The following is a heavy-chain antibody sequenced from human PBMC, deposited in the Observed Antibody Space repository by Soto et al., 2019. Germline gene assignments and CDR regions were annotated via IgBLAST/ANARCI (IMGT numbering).Heavy chain of an antibody. J-gene: IGHJ6*02. Sequence: PGGSLRLSCAASGFTFSSYAMHWVRQAPGKGLEWVAVISYDGSNKYYADSVKGRFTISRDNSKNTLYLQMNSLRAEDTAVYYCARDSWYYDSSGYSGYYYYGMDVWGQGTTVTVSS. V-gene: IGHV3-30-3*01. CDR1: GFTFSSYA. D-gene: IGHD3-22*01. CDR2: ISYDGSNK. CDR3: ARDSWYYDSSGYSGYYYYGMDV.